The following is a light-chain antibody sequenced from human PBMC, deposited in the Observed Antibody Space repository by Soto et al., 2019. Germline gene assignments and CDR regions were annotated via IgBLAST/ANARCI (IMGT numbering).Light chain of an antibody. CDR3: QQSNNWPFT. V-gene: IGKV3-15*01. CDR1: QRIARN. Sequence: EVVMTQSPATVSVSPGERATLSCRASQRIARNLAWYQQKPGQAPRLLIYAASTRATGIPARFSGSGSGTEFTLIISSLQSEDFAVYYCQQSNNWPFTVGPGTKVDI. J-gene: IGKJ3*01. CDR2: AAS.